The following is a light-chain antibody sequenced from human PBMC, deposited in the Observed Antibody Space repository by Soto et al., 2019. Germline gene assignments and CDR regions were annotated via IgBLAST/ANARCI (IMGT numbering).Light chain of an antibody. CDR1: SSNIGTKY. Sequence: QSVLTQPPSASGTPGQRVTISCSGSSSNIGTKYVFWYQHLPGTAPKLLIYRNNQRPSGVPDRFSGSKSGTSVSLAISGLRSEDEADYYCAVWDDSLSNWVFGGGTKVTVL. CDR2: RNN. V-gene: IGLV1-47*01. CDR3: AVWDDSLSNWV. J-gene: IGLJ3*02.